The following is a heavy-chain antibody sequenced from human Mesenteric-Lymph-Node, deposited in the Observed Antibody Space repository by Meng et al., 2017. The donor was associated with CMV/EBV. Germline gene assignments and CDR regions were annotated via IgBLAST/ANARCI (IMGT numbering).Heavy chain of an antibody. V-gene: IGHV7-4-1*02. CDR3: ATKGTDYSSSLGY. D-gene: IGHD6-13*01. CDR1: GYTFTSYA. Sequence: CKASGYTFTSYAMNWVRQAPGQGLEWMGWINTNTGNPTYAQGFTGRFVFSLDTSASTAFLEISSLKAEDTAVYYCATKGTDYSSSLGYWGQGTLVTVSS. J-gene: IGHJ4*02. CDR2: INTNTGNP.